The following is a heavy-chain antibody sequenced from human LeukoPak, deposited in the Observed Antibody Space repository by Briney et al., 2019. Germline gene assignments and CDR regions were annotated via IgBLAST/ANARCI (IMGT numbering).Heavy chain of an antibody. V-gene: IGHV3-48*02. D-gene: IGHD1-14*01. J-gene: IGHJ6*02. CDR1: GFTFNSFS. Sequence: GGSLRLSCAASGFTFNSFSMNWVRQAPGKGLEWISYINSRSSSIDYADSVKGRFTISRDNAKNSLYLQMNSLRDEDTAVYYCAREPPIKDYAMDVWGQGTTVIVSS. CDR2: INSRSSSI. CDR3: AREPPIKDYAMDV.